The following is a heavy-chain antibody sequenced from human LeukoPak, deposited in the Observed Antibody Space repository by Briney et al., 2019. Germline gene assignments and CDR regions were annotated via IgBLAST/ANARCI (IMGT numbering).Heavy chain of an antibody. CDR2: ISHDGTT. CDR3: TREDRPFCPCAY. CDR1: GGSIDMPNY. Sequence: SDSLTLTCGVSGGSIDMPNYWRWGRPPPGKGLEWNGEISHDGTTNHNPSLRSRVAMSLDRANNQFSLSLTSVTAADTAVYYCTREDRPFCPCAYWGQGVLVTVSS. V-gene: IGHV4-4*02. J-gene: IGHJ4*02. D-gene: IGHD2-21*01.